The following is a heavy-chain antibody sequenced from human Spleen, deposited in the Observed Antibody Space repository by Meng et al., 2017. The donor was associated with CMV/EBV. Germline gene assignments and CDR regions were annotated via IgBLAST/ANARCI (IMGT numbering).Heavy chain of an antibody. CDR2: GNRGGRT. D-gene: IGHD3-16*01. J-gene: IGHJ4*02. V-gene: IGHV3-53*01. Sequence: TWAREAPGKGGEGISVGNRGGRTNYADPGKRRFTISRDNSNNTLYLQMNNLRVEDPAVYYCARWVGGYFDSWGQGTLVTVSS. CDR3: ARWVGGYFDS.